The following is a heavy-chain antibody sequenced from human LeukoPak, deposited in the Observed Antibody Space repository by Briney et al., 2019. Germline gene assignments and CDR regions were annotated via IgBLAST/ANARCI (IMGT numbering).Heavy chain of an antibody. V-gene: IGHV4-4*07. J-gene: IGHJ4*01. CDR1: GGSISGYY. CDR3: ARVGVRGYCSSTSCYGENFDY. D-gene: IGHD2-2*01. Sequence: SETLSLTCTVSGGSISGYYWSWIRQPAGKGLEWIGRIYTSGSTKYNPSLRSRVTISVDTSKNQFSLKLSSVTAADTAVYYCARVGVRGYCSSTSCYGENFDYWGQGTLVTVSS. CDR2: IYTSGST.